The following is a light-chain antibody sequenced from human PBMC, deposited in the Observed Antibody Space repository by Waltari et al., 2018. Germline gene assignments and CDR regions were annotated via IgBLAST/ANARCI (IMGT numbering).Light chain of an antibody. CDR1: SSNIGSNT. Sequence: QSVLTQPPSASGTPGQRVTISCSGRSSNIGSNTVTWYQQLPVTAPKLLIYSNNQRPSGVPDRFSGSKSGTSASLAISGLRSEDEADYYCAAWDDSLNAWVFGGGTKLTVL. CDR3: AAWDDSLNAWV. CDR2: SNN. V-gene: IGLV1-44*01. J-gene: IGLJ3*02.